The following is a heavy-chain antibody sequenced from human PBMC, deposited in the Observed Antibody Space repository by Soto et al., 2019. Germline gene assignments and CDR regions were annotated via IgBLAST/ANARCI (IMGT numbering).Heavy chain of an antibody. D-gene: IGHD1-26*01. CDR1: GFTFSSYN. J-gene: IGHJ4*02. CDR2: ISSSSTYI. CDR3: ARDGSWEVAADY. V-gene: IGHV3-21*01. Sequence: GGSLRLSCAASGFTFSSYNMNWVRQAPGKGLEWVSSISSSSTYIYYADSVKGRFTISRDNAKNSLYLQMSSLRGEDTAVYYCARDGSWEVAADYWGQGTLVTVSS.